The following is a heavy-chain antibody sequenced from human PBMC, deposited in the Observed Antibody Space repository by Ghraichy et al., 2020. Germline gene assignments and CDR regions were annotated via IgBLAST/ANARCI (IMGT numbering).Heavy chain of an antibody. Sequence: GGSLRLSCAASGFAYNSYWMNWVRQAPGKGLEWVAHIKYDGSAEYYVDSVKGRFAISRDNAKNSLFQQMNSLRAEDTAVYYCARGWGRFDYWGQGTLVTVSS. CDR3: ARGWGRFDY. V-gene: IGHV3-7*01. CDR1: GFAYNSYW. J-gene: IGHJ4*02. CDR2: IKYDGSAE. D-gene: IGHD2-21*02.